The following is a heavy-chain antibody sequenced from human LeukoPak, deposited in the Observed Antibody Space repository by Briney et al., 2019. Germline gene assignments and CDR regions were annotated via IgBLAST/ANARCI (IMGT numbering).Heavy chain of an antibody. J-gene: IGHJ4*02. Sequence: PGGSLRLSCAASGFNFNTYTMNWVRQAPGKGLEWVSSISSDSSYIYYADAVHGRFTVSRDNAKYSLYLQMNSLRAEDTAVYYCVRGSYGAYDYWGQGSLVTVSS. CDR2: ISSDSSYI. CDR1: GFNFNTYT. D-gene: IGHD4-17*01. V-gene: IGHV3-21*01. CDR3: VRGSYGAYDY.